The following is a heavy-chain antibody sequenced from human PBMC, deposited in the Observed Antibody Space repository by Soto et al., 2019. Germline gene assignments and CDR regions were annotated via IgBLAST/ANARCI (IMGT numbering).Heavy chain of an antibody. CDR2: IYYTGSP. J-gene: IGHJ4*02. V-gene: IGHV4-39*01. D-gene: IGHD3-3*01. CDR1: GGSLITGNYY. Sequence: QLQLQESGPGLVKPSETLSLTCTVSGGSLITGNYYWGWLRQPPGKGLGWIGSIYYTGSPYNHPSLKSRVTMSVDTPKNQFSLKLSSVTAADTAVYYCARLLHHSRGYYYFDYWGQGTLVTVSS. CDR3: ARLLHHSRGYYYFDY.